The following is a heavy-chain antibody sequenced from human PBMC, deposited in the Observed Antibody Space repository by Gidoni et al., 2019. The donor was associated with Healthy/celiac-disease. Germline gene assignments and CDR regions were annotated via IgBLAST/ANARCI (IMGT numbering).Heavy chain of an antibody. V-gene: IGHV4-34*01. CDR1: GGSFSGYY. Sequence: QVQLQQWGAGLLKPSETLSLTCAVYGGSFSGYYWSWIRQPPGKGLEWIGEINHSGSTNYNPSLKSRVTISVDTSKNQFSLKLSSVTAADTAVYYCARIPPAVGTFDIWGQGTMVTVSS. D-gene: IGHD2-2*02. CDR3: ARIPPAVGTFDI. CDR2: INHSGST. J-gene: IGHJ3*02.